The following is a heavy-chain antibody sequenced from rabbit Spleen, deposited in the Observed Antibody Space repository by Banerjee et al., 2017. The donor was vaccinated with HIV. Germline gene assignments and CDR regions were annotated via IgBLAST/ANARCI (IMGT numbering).Heavy chain of an antibody. V-gene: IGHV1S40*01. CDR2: IYTSGGST. Sequence: QSLEESGGDLVKPGASLTLTCTASGFSFSDNYAMCWVRQAPGKGLEWIACIYTSGGSTWYASWVNGRFTISKTSSTTVTLQMTSLTAADTATYFCARNSGSNAWFYFNLWGPGTLVTVS. CDR1: GFSFSDNYA. CDR3: ARNSGSNAWFYFNL. J-gene: IGHJ4*01. D-gene: IGHD4-2*01.